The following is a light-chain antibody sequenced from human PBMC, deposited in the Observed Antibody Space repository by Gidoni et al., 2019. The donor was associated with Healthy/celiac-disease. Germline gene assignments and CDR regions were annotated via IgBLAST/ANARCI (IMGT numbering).Light chain of an antibody. Sequence: DIQMTQPPSSVSASVGDRATITCRASQGISSWLVWYQQKPRKAPKLLIYAASSLQSGVPSRFSGSGSGTDFTLTISSLQPEDFATYYCQQANSFPLTFGGXTKVEIK. CDR3: QQANSFPLT. CDR1: QGISSW. CDR2: AAS. V-gene: IGKV1D-12*01. J-gene: IGKJ4*01.